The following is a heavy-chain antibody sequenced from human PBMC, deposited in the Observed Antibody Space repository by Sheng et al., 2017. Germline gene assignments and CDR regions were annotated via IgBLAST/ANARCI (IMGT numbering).Heavy chain of an antibody. V-gene: IGHV3-30*18. Sequence: QVQLVESGGGVVQPGRSLRLSCAASGFTFSSYGMHWVRQAPGKGLEWVAVISYDGSNKYYADSVKGRFTISRDNSKNTLYLQMNSLRAEDTAVYYCAKEERYYDFWSGSDYYYYMDVWGQGTTVTVSS. CDR2: ISYDGSNK. CDR3: AKEERYYDFWSGSDYYYYMDV. J-gene: IGHJ6*03. D-gene: IGHD3-3*01. CDR1: GFTFSSYG.